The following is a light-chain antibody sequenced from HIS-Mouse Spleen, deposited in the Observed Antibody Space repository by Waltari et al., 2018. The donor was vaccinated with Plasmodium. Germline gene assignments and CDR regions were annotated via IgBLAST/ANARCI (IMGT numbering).Light chain of an antibody. Sequence: SYELTQPPSVSVSPGQTATITCSGDALPKKYAYWYQQKSGQAPVLVIYEDSKRPAGIPERFSGSSSGTMATLTISGAQVEDEADYYCYSAADNNLVFGGGTKLTVL. J-gene: IGLJ3*02. CDR3: YSAADNNLV. CDR2: EDS. CDR1: ALPKKY. V-gene: IGLV3-10*01.